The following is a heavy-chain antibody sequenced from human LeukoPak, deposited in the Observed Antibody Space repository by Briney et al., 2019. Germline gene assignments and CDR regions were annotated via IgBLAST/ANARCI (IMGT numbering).Heavy chain of an antibody. V-gene: IGHV3-23*01. CDR2: SGTDDGTT. J-gene: IGHJ2*01. CDR1: GFTFSSYD. CDR3: AKALNYWYFDL. Sequence: GGSLRLSCAVSGFTFSSYDMSWVRQAPGKGLGWVSASGTDDGTTYADSVKGRFTISRDNSKNTLYLQMNSLRVEDTATYYCAKALNYWYFDLWGRGSLVTVSS.